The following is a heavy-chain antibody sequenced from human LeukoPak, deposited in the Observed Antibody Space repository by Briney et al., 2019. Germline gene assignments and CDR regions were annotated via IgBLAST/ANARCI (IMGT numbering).Heavy chain of an antibody. Sequence: PGGSLRLSCAASGFTFSSYWMSWVRQAPGKGLEWVANIKQDGGAKYYVDSVKGRFTISRDNAKNSLYLQMNSRRAEDTAVYYCAREMGTVTTLPLDYWGQGTLVTVSS. J-gene: IGHJ4*02. V-gene: IGHV3-7*01. CDR2: IKQDGGAK. CDR3: AREMGTVTTLPLDY. CDR1: GFTFSSYW. D-gene: IGHD4-11*01.